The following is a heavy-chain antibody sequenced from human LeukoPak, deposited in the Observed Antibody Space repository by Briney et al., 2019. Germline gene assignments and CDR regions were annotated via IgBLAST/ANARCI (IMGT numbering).Heavy chain of an antibody. CDR1: GYIFTDYY. J-gene: IGHJ6*03. D-gene: IGHD3-3*01. Sequence: GASVKVSCKASGYIFTDYYIHWVRQAPGQGLEWMGGIIPIFGTANYAQKFQGRVTITADKSTSTAYMELSSLRSEDTAVYYCARVGGIYYYYYMDVWGKGTTVTVSS. CDR3: ARVGGIYYYYYMDV. CDR2: IIPIFGTA. V-gene: IGHV1-69*06.